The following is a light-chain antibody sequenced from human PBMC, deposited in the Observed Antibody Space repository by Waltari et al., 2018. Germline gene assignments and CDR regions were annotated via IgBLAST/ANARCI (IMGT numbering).Light chain of an antibody. Sequence: QSALTQPRSVSGSPGQSVTISCTGTSSNIGAYDFVSWYRHHPGKAPKLLSYDVNKRPSGVPDRFSGSKSGNRASLTISGLQAEDEADYYCCSYAGSYTYYVFGTGTKVTLL. CDR2: DVN. J-gene: IGLJ1*01. CDR3: CSYAGSYTYYV. V-gene: IGLV2-11*01. CDR1: SSNIGAYDF.